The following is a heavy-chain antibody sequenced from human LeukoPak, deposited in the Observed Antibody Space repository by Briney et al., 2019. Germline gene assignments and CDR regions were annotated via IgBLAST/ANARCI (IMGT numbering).Heavy chain of an antibody. CDR1: GGSFSGYY. J-gene: IGHJ4*02. Sequence: SETLSLTCAVYGGSFSGYYWSLIRQPPGKGLEWIGEINHSGSTNYNPSLKSRVTISVDTSKNQFSLKLSSVTAADTAVYYCARGPKTYYDFWSGYATVGYWGQGTLVTVSS. CDR2: INHSGST. D-gene: IGHD3-3*01. CDR3: ARGPKTYYDFWSGYATVGY. V-gene: IGHV4-34*01.